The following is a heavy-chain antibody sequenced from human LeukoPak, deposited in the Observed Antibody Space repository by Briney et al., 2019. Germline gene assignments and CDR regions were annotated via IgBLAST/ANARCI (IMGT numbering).Heavy chain of an antibody. CDR2: IWYDGSNK. D-gene: IGHD3-16*01. V-gene: IGHV3-33*01. J-gene: IGHJ6*03. CDR3: ARVHGVCSTSTCYVANADV. Sequence: GGSLRLSCAASGFTFSSYGMHWVRQAPGKGLEWVAVIWYDGSNKYYADSVKGRFTISRENDRNSVFLQMSGLRDEDTATYYCARVHGVCSTSTCYVANADVWGKGTTVSVS. CDR1: GFTFSSYG.